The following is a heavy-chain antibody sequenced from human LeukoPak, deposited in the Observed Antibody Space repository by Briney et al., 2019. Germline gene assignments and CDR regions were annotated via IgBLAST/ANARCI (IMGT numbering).Heavy chain of an antibody. V-gene: IGHV4-59*05. CDR1: GGSISSYY. CDR2: IYYSGST. J-gene: IGHJ4*02. CDR3: ARRPYCRSTSCYYFDY. Sequence: SETLSLTCTVSGGSISSYYWSWIRQPPGKGLEWIGSIYYSGSTYYNPSLKSRVTLSVDTSKNQFSLRLSSVTAADTAVYYCARRPYCRSTSCYYFDYWGRGTLVTVSS. D-gene: IGHD2-2*01.